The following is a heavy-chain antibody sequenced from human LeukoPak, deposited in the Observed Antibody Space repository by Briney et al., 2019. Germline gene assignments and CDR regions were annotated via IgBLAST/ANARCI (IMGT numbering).Heavy chain of an antibody. V-gene: IGHV1-18*01. D-gene: IGHD5-18*01. CDR1: GYTFTSYG. CDR2: ISAYNGNT. CDR3: ARVDTAMVRWYFDL. Sequence: GASVKVSCKASGYTFTSYGISWVRQAPGQGLEWMGWISAYNGNTNYAQKLQGRVTMTTDTSTSTAYMELRSLRSDDTAVYYCARVDTAMVRWYFDLWGRGTLVTVSS. J-gene: IGHJ2*01.